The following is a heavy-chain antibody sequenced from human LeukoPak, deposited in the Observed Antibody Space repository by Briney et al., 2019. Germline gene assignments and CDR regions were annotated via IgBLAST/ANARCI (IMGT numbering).Heavy chain of an antibody. CDR3: ARGEDIVVVPAGTFDP. D-gene: IGHD2-2*01. CDR1: GYTFTGYY. Sequence: ASVKVSCTASGYTFTGYYMHWVRQAPGQGLEWMGWINPNSGGTNYAQKFQGWVTMIRDTSISTAYMELSRLRSDDTAVYYCARGEDIVVVPAGTFDPWGQGTLVTVSS. J-gene: IGHJ5*02. CDR2: INPNSGGT. V-gene: IGHV1-2*04.